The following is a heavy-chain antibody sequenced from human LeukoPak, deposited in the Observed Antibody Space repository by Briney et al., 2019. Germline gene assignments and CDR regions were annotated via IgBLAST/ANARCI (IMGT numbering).Heavy chain of an antibody. CDR2: INSDGSST. CDR3: ARSGGGIGEYFDY. Sequence: GGSLRLSCAASGFTFSSYWMHWVRQAPGKGLVWVSRINSDGSSTSYADSVKGRFTISRDNAKNTLYLQMNSLRAEDTAVYYRARSGGGIGEYFDYWGQGTLVTVSS. V-gene: IGHV3-74*01. J-gene: IGHJ4*02. CDR1: GFTFSSYW. D-gene: IGHD3-16*01.